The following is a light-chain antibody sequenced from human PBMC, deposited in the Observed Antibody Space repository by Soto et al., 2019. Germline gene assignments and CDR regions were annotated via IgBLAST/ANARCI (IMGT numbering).Light chain of an antibody. CDR1: RSDVGDYNS. CDR2: EVS. Sequence: QSSLPQPPSASGSPGRSVTISCSGTRSDVGDYNSVSWYQQHPGKAPKLMIYEVSKRPPGVPDRFSGSKSGNAASLTVSGLQAEDEADYYCCSYVSSNVWVVGGGTKVTV. J-gene: IGLJ3*02. CDR3: CSYVSSNVWV. V-gene: IGLV2-8*01.